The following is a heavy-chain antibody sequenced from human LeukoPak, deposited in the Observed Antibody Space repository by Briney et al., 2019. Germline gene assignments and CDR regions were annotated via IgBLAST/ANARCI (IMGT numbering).Heavy chain of an antibody. J-gene: IGHJ4*02. CDR3: ATDQRYAFDY. D-gene: IGHD3-9*01. Sequence: GGSLRLSCATSGFSFTDYPMNWVRQAAGKGLEWISNIRTTAEGAKYAYYADSVKGRVTISRDDGKNTLYLHMNSLRDDDTAVYYCATDQRYAFDYWGQGILVTVSS. CDR2: IRTTAEGAKYA. V-gene: IGHV3-48*02. CDR1: GFSFTDYP.